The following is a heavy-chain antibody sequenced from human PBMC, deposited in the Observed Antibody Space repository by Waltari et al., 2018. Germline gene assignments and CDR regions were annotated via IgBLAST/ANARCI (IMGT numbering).Heavy chain of an antibody. CDR2: ITGDERYI. Sequence: EVLLVESGGGLVQPGGSLRLSCVVSGLTFSDTWIKWVRQTPGKGLVWVARITGDERYISYADAVKGRFTISRDNAKSTVYLQMNSLRVDDTAVFYCATFDYWGQGTLVTVSS. J-gene: IGHJ4*02. CDR1: GLTFSDTW. CDR3: ATFDY. V-gene: IGHV3-74*01.